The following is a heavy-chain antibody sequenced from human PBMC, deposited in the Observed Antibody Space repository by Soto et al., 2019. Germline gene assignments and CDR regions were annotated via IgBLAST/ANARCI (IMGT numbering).Heavy chain of an antibody. V-gene: IGHV6-1*01. CDR3: ARSEEDSDYYYYGLDV. Sequence: PSQTLSLTCVISGDSVSSSSVAWNWVRQSPSRGLEWLGRTYYRSRWYSDFAVSVRGRIVINADTSKNQFSLQLNSVTPEDTAVYFCARSEEDSDYYYYGLDVWGQGTTVTV. CDR1: GDSVSSSSVA. D-gene: IGHD2-15*01. J-gene: IGHJ6*02. CDR2: TYYRSRWYS.